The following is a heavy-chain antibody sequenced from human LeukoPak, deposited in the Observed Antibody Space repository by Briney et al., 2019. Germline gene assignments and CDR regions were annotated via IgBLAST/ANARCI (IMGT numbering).Heavy chain of an antibody. CDR1: GYTLPELS. Sequence: ASVKVSCKVSGYTLPELSMHWVRQAPGKGLEWMGGFDPEDGETIYAQKFQGRVTMTEDTSTDTAYMELSSLRSEDTAVYYCATVVTYYDFWSGYYDWGQGTLVTVSS. CDR2: FDPEDGET. V-gene: IGHV1-24*01. J-gene: IGHJ1*01. CDR3: ATVVTYYDFWSGYYD. D-gene: IGHD3-3*01.